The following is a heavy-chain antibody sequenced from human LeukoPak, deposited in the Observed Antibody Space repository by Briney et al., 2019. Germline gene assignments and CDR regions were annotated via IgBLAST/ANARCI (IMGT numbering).Heavy chain of an antibody. V-gene: IGHV4-59*01. D-gene: IGHD2-2*02. CDR2: IYYSGST. Sequence: SETLSLTCTVSGGSIGSYYWSWIRQPPGKGLEWIGYIYYSGSTNYNPSLKSRVTISVDTSKNQFSLKLSSVTAADTAVYYCARDQYQLLYGHDSNYYYYMDVWGKGTTVTVSS. CDR1: GGSIGSYY. J-gene: IGHJ6*03. CDR3: ARDQYQLLYGHDSNYYYYMDV.